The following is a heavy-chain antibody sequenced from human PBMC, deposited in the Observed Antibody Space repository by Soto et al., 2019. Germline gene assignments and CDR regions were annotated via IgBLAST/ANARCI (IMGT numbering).Heavy chain of an antibody. V-gene: IGHV3-48*02. J-gene: IGHJ6*02. CDR3: ARDHGGSTWFVGIYYYFGVDV. CDR1: GFTLSSYN. D-gene: IGHD6-13*01. Sequence: GGSLRLSCAASGFTLSSYNMNWVRQAPGKGLEWVSYISGSSDTIYYADSVKGRFTISRDNAKNSLYLQMDSLRDEDTAVYCCARDHGGSTWFVGIYYYFGVDVWGQGTTVTVS. CDR2: ISGSSDTI.